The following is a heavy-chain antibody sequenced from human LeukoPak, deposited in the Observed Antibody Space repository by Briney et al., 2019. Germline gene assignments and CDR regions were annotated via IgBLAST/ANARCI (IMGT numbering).Heavy chain of an antibody. J-gene: IGHJ4*02. CDR3: AKEGIVGATLYFDY. CDR2: ISYDGSNK. D-gene: IGHD1-26*01. Sequence: GGSLRLSCAASGFAFSSYGMHWVRQAPGKGLEWVAVISYDGSNKYYADSVKGRFTISRDNSKNTLYLQMNSLRAEDTAVYYCAKEGIVGATLYFDYWGQGTLVTVSS. V-gene: IGHV3-30*18. CDR1: GFAFSSYG.